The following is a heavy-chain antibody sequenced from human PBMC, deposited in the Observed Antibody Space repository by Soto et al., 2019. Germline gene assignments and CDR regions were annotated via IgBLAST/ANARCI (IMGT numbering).Heavy chain of an antibody. CDR1: GYTFTGYY. CDR2: INPNSGGT. D-gene: IGHD2-15*01. J-gene: IGHJ4*02. Sequence: QVQLVQSGAEVKKPGASVKVSCKASGYTFTGYYMHWVRQAPGQGFEWMGWINPNSGGTNYAQKFQGWVTMTRDTSISTAYMELSRLRSDDTAVYYCAILGGERGYCSGGSCPFDYWGQGTLVTVSS. V-gene: IGHV1-2*04. CDR3: AILGGERGYCSGGSCPFDY.